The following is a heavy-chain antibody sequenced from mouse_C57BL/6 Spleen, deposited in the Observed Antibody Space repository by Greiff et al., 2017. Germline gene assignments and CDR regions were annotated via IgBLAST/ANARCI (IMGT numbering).Heavy chain of an antibody. D-gene: IGHD2-1*01. V-gene: IGHV1-15*01. J-gene: IGHJ3*01. CDR3: TRGRKYYGNEGFAD. CDR1: GYTFTDYE. Sequence: QVQLMESGADLVRPGASLTLSCKASGYTFTDYEMYWVNQTPVHSLEWIAAIDPETGGTAYHHNVKGKAILTADNSTSTAYMELRSRTSEDSAVYYCTRGRKYYGNEGFADWGQGTLVTVSA. CDR2: IDPETGGT.